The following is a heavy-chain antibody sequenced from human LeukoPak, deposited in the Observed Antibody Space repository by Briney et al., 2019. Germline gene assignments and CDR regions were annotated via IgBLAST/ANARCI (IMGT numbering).Heavy chain of an antibody. Sequence: SETLSLTCTVSGGSISSSSYYWGWIRQPPGKGLEWIGSIYYSGSTYYNPSLKSRVTISVDTSKNQFSLKLSSVTAADTAVYYCARVNYYGSGSLVIGIDYWGQGTLVTVSS. J-gene: IGHJ4*02. D-gene: IGHD3-10*01. CDR2: IYYSGST. V-gene: IGHV4-39*07. CDR3: ARVNYYGSGSLVIGIDY. CDR1: GGSISSSSYY.